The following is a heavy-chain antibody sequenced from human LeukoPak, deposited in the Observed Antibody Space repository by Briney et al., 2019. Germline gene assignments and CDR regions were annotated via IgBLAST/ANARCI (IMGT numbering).Heavy chain of an antibody. CDR2: IRYDGSNK. CDR1: GFTFSSYG. V-gene: IGHV3-30*02. J-gene: IGHJ4*02. D-gene: IGHD3-10*01. CDR3: AKDRGVRGVTYFDY. Sequence: GGSLRLSCAASGFTFSSYGMHWVRQAPGKGLEWVAFIRYDGSNKYYADSVKGRFTISRDNSKNALYLQMNSLRAEDTAVYYCAKDRGVRGVTYFDYWGQGTLVTVSS.